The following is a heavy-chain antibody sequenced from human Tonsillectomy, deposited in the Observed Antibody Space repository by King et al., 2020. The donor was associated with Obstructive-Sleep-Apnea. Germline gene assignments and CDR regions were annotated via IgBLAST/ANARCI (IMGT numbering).Heavy chain of an antibody. CDR2: ISHSGRT. CDR3: AREAGETGARWFDP. J-gene: IGHJ5*02. CDR1: GGSITSGCYY. V-gene: IGHV4-39*07. D-gene: IGHD1-26*01. Sequence: QLQESGPRLVKPSETLSLICTASGGSITSGCYYWGWIRQPPGKGLEWIASISHSGRTFYSPSLVSRVSISVDTSKNQFSLKVRSVTAADTAVYYCAREAGETGARWFDPWGQGSLVTVSS.